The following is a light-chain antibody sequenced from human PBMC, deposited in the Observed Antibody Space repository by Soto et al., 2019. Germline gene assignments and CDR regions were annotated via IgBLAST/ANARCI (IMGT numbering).Light chain of an antibody. CDR2: GAS. V-gene: IGKV3-15*01. CDR1: QSISTY. CDR3: QQYNNWPLVT. J-gene: IGKJ4*01. Sequence: IVMTQSPATLSVSPGERATLSCRASQSISTYLAWYQQKPGQAPRLLIFGASTRATGIPARFSGSGSGSEFNLTISSLQSEDFAVYSCQQYNNWPLVTFGGGTKVEIK.